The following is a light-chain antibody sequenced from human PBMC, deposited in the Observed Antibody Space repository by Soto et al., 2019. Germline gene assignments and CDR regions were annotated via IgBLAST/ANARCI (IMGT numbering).Light chain of an antibody. CDR3: CSYAGSPYV. Sequence: QSALTQPASESGSPGQSITISCTGTSSDVGSYNLVSWYQQHPGKAPKLMIYEVSKRPSGVSNRFSGSKSGNTASLTISGLQAEDEADYYCCSYAGSPYVFGTGTQLTVL. J-gene: IGLJ1*01. V-gene: IGLV2-23*02. CDR2: EVS. CDR1: SSDVGSYNL.